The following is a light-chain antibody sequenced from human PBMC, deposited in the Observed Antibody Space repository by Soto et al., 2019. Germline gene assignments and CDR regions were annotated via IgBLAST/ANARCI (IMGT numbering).Light chain of an antibody. CDR1: QSVSSY. CDR2: DAS. CDR3: LQRSGWPWT. J-gene: IGKJ1*01. V-gene: IGKV3-11*01. Sequence: EIVLTQSPATLSLSPGERATLSCRASQSVSSYLAWYQQKPGQAPRLLIYDASNRATDIPARFSGSGSGTDFTLTISSLEPEDFAVSYCLQRSGWPWTFGQGTKMEIK.